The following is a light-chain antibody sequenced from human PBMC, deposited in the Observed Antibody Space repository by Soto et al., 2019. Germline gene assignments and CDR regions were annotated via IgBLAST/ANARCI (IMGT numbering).Light chain of an antibody. CDR1: QSVGSKS. J-gene: IGKJ4*01. CDR2: GAS. Sequence: EIVLTQSPGTLSLSPGERATLSCRASQSVGSKSLAWYQQKSGQAPRLVVYGASSRATGIPDRFSGSGSGTDFTLTISSLEPEDFAVYYCQQRSNWLTFGGGTKVDI. V-gene: IGKV3D-20*02. CDR3: QQRSNWLT.